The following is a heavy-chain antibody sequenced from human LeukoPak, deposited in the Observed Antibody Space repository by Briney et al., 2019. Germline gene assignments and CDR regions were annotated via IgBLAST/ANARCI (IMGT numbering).Heavy chain of an antibody. D-gene: IGHD4-23*01. J-gene: IGHJ4*02. V-gene: IGHV1-24*01. CDR1: GYTLTELS. CDR2: FDPEDGET. CDR3: ATSTKYYGGNSNFDY. Sequence: ASVKVSCKVSGYTLTELSMHWVRQAPGKGLEWMGGFDPEDGETIYAQKFQGRVTMTEDTSTDTAYMELSSLRSADTAVYYCATSTKYYGGNSNFDYWGQGTLVTVSS.